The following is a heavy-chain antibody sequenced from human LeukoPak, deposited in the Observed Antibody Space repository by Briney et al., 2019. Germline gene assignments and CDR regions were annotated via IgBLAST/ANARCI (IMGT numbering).Heavy chain of an antibody. D-gene: IGHD2-2*01. J-gene: IGHJ6*02. V-gene: IGHV5-51*01. Sequence: GESLKISCKGSGYSFTSYWIGWVRQMPGKGLEWMGIIYPGDSDTTYSPSFQGQVTISADKSISTAYLQWSSLRASDTAMYYCARRDGYCSSTSCYADYYYGMDVWGQGTTVTVSS. CDR3: ARRDGYCSSTSCYADYYYGMDV. CDR2: IYPGDSDT. CDR1: GYSFTSYW.